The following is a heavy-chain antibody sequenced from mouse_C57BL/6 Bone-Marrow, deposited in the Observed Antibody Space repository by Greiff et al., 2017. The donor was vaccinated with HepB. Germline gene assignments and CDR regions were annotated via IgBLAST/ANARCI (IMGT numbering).Heavy chain of an antibody. J-gene: IGHJ2*01. V-gene: IGHV14-4*01. CDR3: TIYYYGPHN. CDR2: IDPENGDT. D-gene: IGHD1-1*01. Sequence: VQLQQSGAELVRPGASVKLSCTASGFNIKDDYMHWVKQRPEQGLEWIGWIDPENGDTEYTSKFQGKATITADTSSNTAYLQLSSLTSEDTAVYYCTIYYYGPHNWGQGTTLTVSS. CDR1: GFNIKDDY.